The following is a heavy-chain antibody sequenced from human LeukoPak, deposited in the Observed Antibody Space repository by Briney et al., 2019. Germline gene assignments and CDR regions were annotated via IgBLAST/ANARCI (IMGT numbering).Heavy chain of an antibody. CDR1: GGSLSSGTYY. Sequence: SETLSLTCTVSGGSLSSGTYYWSWIRQPPGKGLEWIGYIYYSGSTNYNPSLKSRVTISVDTSKNQFSLKLNSVTAADTAVYYCARDRVRGNSNPFFDYWGQGTLVTVSS. D-gene: IGHD4-11*01. J-gene: IGHJ4*02. V-gene: IGHV4-61*01. CDR2: IYYSGST. CDR3: ARDRVRGNSNPFFDY.